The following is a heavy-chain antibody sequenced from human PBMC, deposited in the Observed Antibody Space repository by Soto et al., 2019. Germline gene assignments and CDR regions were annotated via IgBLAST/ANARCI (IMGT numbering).Heavy chain of an antibody. CDR1: GFTFCSYE. J-gene: IGHJ4*02. V-gene: IGHV3-48*03. CDR2: ISTSGKTI. Sequence: EVQLVESGGGLVQPGGSLRLSCAVSGFTFCSYEMNWVRQAPGKGLEWVSYISTSGKTIHYADSVKGRFTISRDNAKNSLYLQMNSLRAEDTAVYYCARDIDYYDSSGYQDYWGQGTLVTVSS. CDR3: ARDIDYYDSSGYQDY. D-gene: IGHD3-22*01.